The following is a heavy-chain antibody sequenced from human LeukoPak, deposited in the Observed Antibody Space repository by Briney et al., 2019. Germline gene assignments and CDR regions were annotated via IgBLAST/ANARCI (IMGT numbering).Heavy chain of an antibody. D-gene: IGHD6-13*01. CDR2: MYYSGST. V-gene: IGHV4-59*12. J-gene: IGHJ3*02. CDR1: GDSIRSSY. Sequence: SETLSLTCTVSGDSIRSSYWTWIRQPPGKGLEWIGYMYYSGSTDYNPSLKSRVTMSVDTSKIQFSLKLTSVTAADTAVYYCARGIVAAPERALDIWGQGTTVTVSS. CDR3: ARGIVAAPERALDI.